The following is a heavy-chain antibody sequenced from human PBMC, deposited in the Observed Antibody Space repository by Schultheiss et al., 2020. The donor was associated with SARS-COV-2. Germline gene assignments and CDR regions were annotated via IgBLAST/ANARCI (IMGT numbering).Heavy chain of an antibody. Sequence: ASVKVSCKASGYTFTGYYMHWVRQAPGQRLEWMGWINAGNGNTKYSQKFQGRVTITRDTSASTAYMELSSLRSEDTAVYYCARGDVVVVAATYTWFDPWGQGTLVTVSS. CDR3: ARGDVVVVAATYTWFDP. J-gene: IGHJ5*02. D-gene: IGHD2-15*01. CDR2: INAGNGNT. CDR1: GYTFTGYY. V-gene: IGHV1-3*01.